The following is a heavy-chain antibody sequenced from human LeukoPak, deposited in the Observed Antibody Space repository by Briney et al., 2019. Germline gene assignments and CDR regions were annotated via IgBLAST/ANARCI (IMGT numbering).Heavy chain of an antibody. CDR2: ISAYNGNT. CDR1: GYTFTSYG. Sequence: ASVKVSCKASGYTFTSYGISWVRQAPGQGLEWMGWISAYNGNTNYAQKLQGRVTMTTDTSTSTAYMELRSLRSDDTAVYYCARVGDIVLMVYANWAFDYWGQGTLVTVSS. CDR3: ARVGDIVLMVYANWAFDY. D-gene: IGHD2-8*01. V-gene: IGHV1-18*01. J-gene: IGHJ4*02.